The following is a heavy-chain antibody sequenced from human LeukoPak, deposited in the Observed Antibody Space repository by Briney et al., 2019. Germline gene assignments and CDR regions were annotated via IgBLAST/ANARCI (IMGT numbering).Heavy chain of an antibody. V-gene: IGHV4-59*01. CDR2: IYYSGST. Sequence: SETLSLTCTVSGGSISSYYWSWIRQPPGRGLEWIGYIYYSGSTNHNPSLKSRVTISVDTSKNQFSLKLSSVTAADTAVYYCASSHSYGFNYYYYGMDVWGQGTTVTVSS. CDR1: GGSISSYY. D-gene: IGHD5-18*01. CDR3: ASSHSYGFNYYYYGMDV. J-gene: IGHJ6*02.